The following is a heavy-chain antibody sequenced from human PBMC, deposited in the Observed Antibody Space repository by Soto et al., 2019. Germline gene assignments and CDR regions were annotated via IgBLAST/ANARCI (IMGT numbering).Heavy chain of an antibody. CDR1: GFTVSSNY. CDR3: ARGVLDIVVVRAAMRYYYYYMDV. Sequence: EVQLVESGGGLVQPGGSLRLSCAASGFTVSSNYMSWVRQAPGKGLEWVSVIYSGGSTYYADSVKGRFTISRDNSKNTLYLQMNSLRAEDTAVYYCARGVLDIVVVRAAMRYYYYYMDVWGKGTTVTVSS. J-gene: IGHJ6*03. V-gene: IGHV3-66*01. CDR2: IYSGGST. D-gene: IGHD2-2*03.